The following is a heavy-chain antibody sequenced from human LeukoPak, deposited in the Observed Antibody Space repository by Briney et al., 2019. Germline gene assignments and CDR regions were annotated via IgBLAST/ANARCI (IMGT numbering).Heavy chain of an antibody. J-gene: IGHJ3*02. CDR3: AREKYNDGDNDAFDI. CDR1: GGSISSYY. Sequence: PSETLSLTCTVSGGSISSYYWSWIRQPPGKGLEWIGYIYYSGSTNYNPSLKSRVTISVDTSKNQFSLKLSSVTAANTAVYYCAREKYNDGDNDAFDIWGQGTMVTVSS. D-gene: IGHD4-17*01. CDR2: IYYSGST. V-gene: IGHV4-59*01.